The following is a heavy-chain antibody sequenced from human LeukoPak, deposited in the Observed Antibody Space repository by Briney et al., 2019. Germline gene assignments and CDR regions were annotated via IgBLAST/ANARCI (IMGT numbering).Heavy chain of an antibody. D-gene: IGHD6-13*01. CDR1: GGSISSGDYY. CDR2: IYYSGST. Sequence: SETLSLTCTVSGGSISSGDYYWSWIRQPPGKGLEWIGYIYYSGSTYYNPSLKSRVTISVDTSKNQFSLKLSSVTAADTAVYYCARDRGGEQLVLLQYEGDAFDIWGQGTMVTVSS. J-gene: IGHJ3*02. V-gene: IGHV4-30-4*08. CDR3: ARDRGGEQLVLLQYEGDAFDI.